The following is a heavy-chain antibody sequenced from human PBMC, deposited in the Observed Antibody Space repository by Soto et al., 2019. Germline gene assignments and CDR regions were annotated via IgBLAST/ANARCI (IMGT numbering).Heavy chain of an antibody. J-gene: IGHJ3*02. CDR1: GGTFSSYA. Sequence: ASVKVSCKASGGTFSSYAISWVRQAPGQGLEWMGGIIPIFGTANYAQKFQGRVTITADESTSTAYMELSSLRSEDTAVYYCARAGYSSSPGAFDIWGQGTMVTVSS. D-gene: IGHD6-6*01. V-gene: IGHV1-69*13. CDR2: IIPIFGTA. CDR3: ARAGYSSSPGAFDI.